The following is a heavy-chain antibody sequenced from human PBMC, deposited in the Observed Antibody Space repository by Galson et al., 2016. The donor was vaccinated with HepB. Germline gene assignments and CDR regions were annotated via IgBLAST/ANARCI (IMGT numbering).Heavy chain of an antibody. CDR2: ISSTSSYI. V-gene: IGHV3-21*01. Sequence: SLRLSCADSGFTFRSYSMNWVRQAPGKGLEWVSSISSTSSYIYYADSVKGRFTISRDNAKNSLYLQMNSLRAGDTAVYYCARDNGDLDYWGQGTLVTVSS. CDR1: GFTFRSYS. D-gene: IGHD4-17*01. J-gene: IGHJ4*02. CDR3: ARDNGDLDY.